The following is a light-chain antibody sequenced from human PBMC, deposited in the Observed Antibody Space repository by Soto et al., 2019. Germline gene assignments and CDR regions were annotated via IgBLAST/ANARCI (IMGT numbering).Light chain of an antibody. CDR1: QDISTF. CDR2: STS. J-gene: IGKJ2*01. V-gene: IGKV1-9*01. Sequence: DIQLTQSPSFLSASVGDRVTITCRASQDISTFLAWYQQKPGKAPQLLIYSTSNVHSGVPSRFSGSGSGTEITLTVSSLQAEDFATYHCQQHNSYPYTFGQGTNLEIK. CDR3: QQHNSYPYT.